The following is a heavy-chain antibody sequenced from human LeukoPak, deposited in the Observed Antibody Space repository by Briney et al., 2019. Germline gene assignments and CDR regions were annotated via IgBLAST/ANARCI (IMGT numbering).Heavy chain of an antibody. Sequence: ASVKVSCKASGYTFTSYYMHWVRQAPGQGLEWMGIINPSGGSTSYAQKFQGRVTITRNTSISTAYMELSSLRSEDTAVYYCARGPLYSSGWTNWFDPWGQGTLVTVSS. CDR1: GYTFTSYY. V-gene: IGHV1-46*01. CDR3: ARGPLYSSGWTNWFDP. CDR2: INPSGGST. D-gene: IGHD6-19*01. J-gene: IGHJ5*02.